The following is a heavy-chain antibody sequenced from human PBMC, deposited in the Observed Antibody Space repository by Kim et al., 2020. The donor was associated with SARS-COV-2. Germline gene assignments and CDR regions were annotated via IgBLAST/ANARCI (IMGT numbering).Heavy chain of an antibody. V-gene: IGHV4-34*01. D-gene: IGHD6-13*01. CDR2: INHSGST. CDR1: GGSFSGYY. CDR3: ARDLAAAGETFDY. Sequence: SETLSLTCAVYGGSFSGYYWSWIRQPPGKGLEWIGEINHSGSTNYNPSLKSRVTISVDTSKNQFSLKLSSVTAADTAVYYCARDLAAAGETFDYWGQGTLVTVSS. J-gene: IGHJ4*02.